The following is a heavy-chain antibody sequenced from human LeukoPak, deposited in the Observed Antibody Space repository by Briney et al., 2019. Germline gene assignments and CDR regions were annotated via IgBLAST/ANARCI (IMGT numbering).Heavy chain of an antibody. Sequence: PGGSLRLSCAASGFTFSSYWMHWVRQAPGKGLVWVSRTNSDGSSTSYADSVKGRFTISRDNAKNTLYLQMNSLRAEDTAVYYCARDSHYYDSSGYYSLDAFDIWGQGTMVTVSS. CDR1: GFTFSSYW. CDR2: TNSDGSST. J-gene: IGHJ3*02. CDR3: ARDSHYYDSSGYYSLDAFDI. D-gene: IGHD3-22*01. V-gene: IGHV3-74*01.